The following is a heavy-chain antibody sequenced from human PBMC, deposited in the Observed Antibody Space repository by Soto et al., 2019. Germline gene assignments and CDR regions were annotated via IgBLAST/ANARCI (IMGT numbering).Heavy chain of an antibody. CDR1: GLTFSSYG. D-gene: IGHD6-13*01. CDR2: IWYDGSNK. CDR3: ARGSSWYFDY. Sequence: QVQLVESGGGVVQPGRSLRLSCAASGLTFSSYGMHWVRQAPGKGLEWVAVIWYDGSNKYYADSVKGRFTISRDNSKNTLFLQMESLRAEDTAVYYCARGSSWYFDYWGQGTLVTVSS. V-gene: IGHV3-33*01. J-gene: IGHJ4*02.